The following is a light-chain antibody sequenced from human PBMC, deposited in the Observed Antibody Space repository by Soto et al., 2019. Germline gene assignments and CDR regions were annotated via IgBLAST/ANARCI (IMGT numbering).Light chain of an antibody. J-gene: IGLJ2*01. CDR2: LNSDGSH. CDR3: QTWGSGIVV. Sequence: QSVLTQSPSASASLGASVKLTCTLSSGHSNYDIAWHQQQSEKGPRYLMKLNSDGSHSKGDGIPDRFSGSSSGAERYLTISSFQSEDEADYYCQTWGSGIVVFGGGTKLTVL. CDR1: SGHSNYD. V-gene: IGLV4-69*01.